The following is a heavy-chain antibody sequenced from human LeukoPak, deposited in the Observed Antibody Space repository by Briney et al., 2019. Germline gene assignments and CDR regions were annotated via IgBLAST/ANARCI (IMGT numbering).Heavy chain of an antibody. CDR1: GGSISSYY. CDR2: IYYSGIT. J-gene: IGHJ4*02. V-gene: IGHV4-59*01. Sequence: PSETLSLTCTVSGGSISSYYWSWIRQPPGKGLEWIGYIYYSGITKYNSSLMSRVTISVDTSKNQFSLNLRSVTAADTAVYYCARGLMGAAPSFDYWGQGTLVTVSS. D-gene: IGHD3-16*01. CDR3: ARGLMGAAPSFDY.